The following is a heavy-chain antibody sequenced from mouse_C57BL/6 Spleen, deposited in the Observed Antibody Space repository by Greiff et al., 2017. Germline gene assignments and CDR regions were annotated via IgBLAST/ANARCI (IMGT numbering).Heavy chain of an antibody. CDR3: ARDGGGYDDWYFDV. J-gene: IGHJ1*03. V-gene: IGHV7-1*01. CDR2: SRNKANDYTT. CDR1: GFTFSDFY. Sequence: EVKVVESGGGLVQSGRSLRLSCATSGFTFSDFYMEWVRQAPGKGLEWIAASRNKANDYTTEYSASVKGRFIVSRDTSQSILYLQMNALRAEDTAIYYCARDGGGYDDWYFDVWGTGTTVTVSS. D-gene: IGHD2-2*01.